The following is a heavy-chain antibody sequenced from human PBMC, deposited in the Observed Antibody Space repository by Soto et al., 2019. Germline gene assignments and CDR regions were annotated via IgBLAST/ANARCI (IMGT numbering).Heavy chain of an antibody. CDR2: IKSKTDGGTT. D-gene: IGHD6-19*01. J-gene: IGHJ5*02. CDR3: TTDGPQWLVWFGWFDP. CDR1: GFTFTNAW. Sequence: EVQLVESGGGLVKPGGCLRLSCAASGFTFTNAWMSWVRQAPGKGLEWAGRIKSKTDGGTTDYAAPVKGRFTISRDDSKNTLYLQMNSLKTEDTAVYYCTTDGPQWLVWFGWFDPLGQGTLVTVSS. V-gene: IGHV3-15*01.